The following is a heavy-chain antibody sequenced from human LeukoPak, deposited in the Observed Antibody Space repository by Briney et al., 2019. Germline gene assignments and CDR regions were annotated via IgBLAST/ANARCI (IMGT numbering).Heavy chain of an antibody. V-gene: IGHV1-2*06. Sequence: ASVKVSCMASGYTFTGYYMHWVRQAPGQGLEWMGRINPNSGGTNYAQKLQGRVTMTRDTSISTAYMELSRLRSDDTAVYYCARHYGSGSYAYYYYYMDVWGKGTTVTVSS. J-gene: IGHJ6*03. D-gene: IGHD3-10*01. CDR1: GYTFTGYY. CDR3: ARHYGSGSYAYYYYYMDV. CDR2: INPNSGGT.